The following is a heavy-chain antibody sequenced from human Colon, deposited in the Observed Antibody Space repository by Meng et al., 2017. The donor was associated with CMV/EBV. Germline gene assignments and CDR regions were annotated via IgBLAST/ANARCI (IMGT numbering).Heavy chain of an antibody. V-gene: IGHV3-9*01. CDR2: ISWNSDKI. CDR1: GFTFDDHA. Sequence: SLKISCAASGFTFDDHAMHWVRQLPGKGLEWVSGISWNSDKIAYADSVKGRFTISRDNTKNSLYLQMNSLRAEDTAIYYCVKIEDDFGEPISGAMDVWGQGTLVTVS. J-gene: IGHJ4*02. CDR3: VKIEDDFGEPISGAMDV. D-gene: IGHD3-10*01.